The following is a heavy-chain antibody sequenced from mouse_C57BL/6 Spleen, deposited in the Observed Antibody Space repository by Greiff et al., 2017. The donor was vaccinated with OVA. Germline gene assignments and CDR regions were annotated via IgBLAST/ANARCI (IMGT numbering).Heavy chain of an antibody. D-gene: IGHD2-4*01. CDR1: GYTFTSYG. CDR3: ARNYDYGYAMDY. J-gene: IGHJ4*01. V-gene: IGHV1-81*01. CDR2: IYPRSGNT. Sequence: VQLQQSGAELARPGASVKLSCKASGYTFTSYGISWVKQRTGQGLEWIGEIYPRSGNTYYNEKFKGKATLTADKSSSTAYMELRSLTSEYSAVYFCARNYDYGYAMDYWGQGTSVTVSS.